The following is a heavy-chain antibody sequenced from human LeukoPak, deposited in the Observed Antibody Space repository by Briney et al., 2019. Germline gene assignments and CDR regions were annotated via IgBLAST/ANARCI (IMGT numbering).Heavy chain of an antibody. J-gene: IGHJ4*02. D-gene: IGHD3-3*01. CDR3: ARASFGGSFFFDY. CDR1: GFTFTSYS. Sequence: GGSLRLSCAASGFTFTSYSINWVRQAPGKGLEWISYINSRSSTIYYADSVKGRFTISRDNAKNSLFLQMNSLRAEDTAMYYCARASFGGSFFFDYWGQGTLVTVSS. V-gene: IGHV3-48*01. CDR2: INSRSSTI.